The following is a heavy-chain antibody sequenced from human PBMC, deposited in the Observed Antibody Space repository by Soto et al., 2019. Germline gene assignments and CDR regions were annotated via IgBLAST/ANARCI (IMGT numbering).Heavy chain of an antibody. V-gene: IGHV1-69*01. J-gene: IGHJ6*02. CDR2: IIPIFGTA. CDR3: ARDRVRMLKAENSYYYYGMDV. D-gene: IGHD2-15*01. CDR1: GGTFSSYA. Sequence: QVRLVQSGAEVKKPGSSVKVSCKASGGTFSSYAISWVRQAPGQGLEWMGGIIPIFGTANYAQKFQGRVTITADESTSTAYMELSSLRSEDTAVYYCARDRVRMLKAENSYYYYGMDVWGQGTTVTVSS.